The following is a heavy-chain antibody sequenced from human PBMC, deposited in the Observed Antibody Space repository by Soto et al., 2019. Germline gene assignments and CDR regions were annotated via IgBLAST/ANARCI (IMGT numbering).Heavy chain of an antibody. CDR2: IYSGGSK. V-gene: IGHV3-66*01. CDR1: GFTVSSNY. Sequence: GALRLSCAASGFTVSSNYMSWVRQAPGKGLKWDSVIYSGGSKYYADTVKGRFTISKDNSKNTLYLQKNSLRAEDTVVYYCARDVYDILTGYYMGMDVWGQGTTVTVSS. D-gene: IGHD3-9*01. CDR3: ARDVYDILTGYYMGMDV. J-gene: IGHJ6*02.